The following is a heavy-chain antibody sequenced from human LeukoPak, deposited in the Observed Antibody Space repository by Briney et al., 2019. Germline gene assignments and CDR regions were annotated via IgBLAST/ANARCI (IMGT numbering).Heavy chain of an antibody. CDR2: IIPIFGTA. Sequence: GASVKVSFKASGGTFSSYAISWVRQAPGQGLEWMGGIIPIFGTANYAQKFQGRVTITADESTSTAYMELSSLRSEDTAVYYCARDPLNYGSGSYFDYWGQGTLVTVSS. J-gene: IGHJ4*02. CDR3: ARDPLNYGSGSYFDY. D-gene: IGHD3-10*01. V-gene: IGHV1-69*13. CDR1: GGTFSSYA.